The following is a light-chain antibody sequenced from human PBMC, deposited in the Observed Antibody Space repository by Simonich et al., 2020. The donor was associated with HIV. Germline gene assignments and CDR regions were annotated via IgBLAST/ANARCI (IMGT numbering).Light chain of an antibody. CDR3: QQAINFPRT. CDR1: QGISSW. V-gene: IGKV1-12*01. J-gene: IGKJ1*01. Sequence: IRMTQSPSSLSASTGDRVTISCRASQGISSWLAWYQHKPGKAPRLLMYAASSLQSGVPSRFSGSGSGTKFTLTISSLQPEDFATYYCQQAINFPRTFGQGTKVEVK. CDR2: AAS.